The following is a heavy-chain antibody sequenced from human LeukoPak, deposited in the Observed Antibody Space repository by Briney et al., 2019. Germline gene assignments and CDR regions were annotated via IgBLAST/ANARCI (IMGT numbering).Heavy chain of an antibody. D-gene: IGHD3-22*01. CDR1: GGTFSSYA. Sequence: GASVKVSCKASGGTFSSYAISWVRQAPGQGLEWMGGIIPIFGTANYAQKFQGRVTIPADKATSPPYMELSSLRSEDTAVYYCARYRYYDSSGQPQYYFDYWGQGTLVTVSS. CDR3: ARYRYYDSSGQPQYYFDY. V-gene: IGHV1-69*06. CDR2: IIPIFGTA. J-gene: IGHJ4*02.